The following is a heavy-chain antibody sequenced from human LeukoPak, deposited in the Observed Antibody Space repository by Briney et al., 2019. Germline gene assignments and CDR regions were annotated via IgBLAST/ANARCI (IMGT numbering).Heavy chain of an antibody. V-gene: IGHV4-59*01. CDR2: IYYSGTT. D-gene: IGHD1-26*01. CDR1: SGSINNYY. CDR3: ARGGAHYYYYMDV. J-gene: IGHJ6*03. Sequence: SETLSLTCTVFSGSINNYYWSWIRQSPGKGLEWIGYIYYSGTTNYDPSLKSRVTISIDTSRNQFSLELTSVTAADTAVYYCARGGAHYYYYMDVWGEGTTVTVSS.